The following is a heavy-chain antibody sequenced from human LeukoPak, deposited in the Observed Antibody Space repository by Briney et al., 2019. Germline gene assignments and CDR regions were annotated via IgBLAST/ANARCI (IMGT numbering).Heavy chain of an antibody. J-gene: IGHJ4*02. V-gene: IGHV3-23*01. CDR2: ISDSGGST. CDR1: GSTFSRYA. Sequence: GGSLRLSCAASGSTFSRYAMTWVRQAPGKGLEWVSVISDSGGSTYYVDSVKGRFTISRDNSKNTLYLQLNSLRAEDTAVYYCARSKSAATDSSDYWGQGTLVTVSS. D-gene: IGHD6-13*01. CDR3: ARSKSAATDSSDY.